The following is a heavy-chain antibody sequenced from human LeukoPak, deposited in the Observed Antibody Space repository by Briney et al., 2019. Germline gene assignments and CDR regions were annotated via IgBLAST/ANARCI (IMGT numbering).Heavy chain of an antibody. J-gene: IGHJ3*02. CDR2: INHSGST. CDR3: ASGPVLWFGGNVFAI. V-gene: IGHV4-34*01. CDR1: GVSFSGYY. Sequence: PAETLSLTCAVYGVSFSGYYWSWIRQPPGKGLEWIGEINHSGSTIYNASLKRRLTITSDATKNHFSQKQLSVTRADAAVYYCASGPVLWFGGNVFAIGGEGTMVTVS. D-gene: IGHD3-10*01.